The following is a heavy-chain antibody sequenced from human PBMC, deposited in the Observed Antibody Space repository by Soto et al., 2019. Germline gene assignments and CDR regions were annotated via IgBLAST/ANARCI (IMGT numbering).Heavy chain of an antibody. Sequence: GASVKVSCKASGGTFSSYAISWVRQAPGQGLEWMGGIIPIFGTANYAQKFQGRVTITADESTSTAYMELSSLRSEDTAVYYCARESFQRYCSSTSCSSVSTGFDPWGQGTLVTVSS. CDR3: ARESFQRYCSSTSCSSVSTGFDP. CDR1: GGTFSSYA. D-gene: IGHD2-2*01. V-gene: IGHV1-69*13. CDR2: IIPIFGTA. J-gene: IGHJ5*02.